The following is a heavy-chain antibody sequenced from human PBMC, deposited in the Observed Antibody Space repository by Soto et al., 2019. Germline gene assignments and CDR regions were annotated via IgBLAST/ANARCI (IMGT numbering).Heavy chain of an antibody. CDR2: IYPGDSDT. CDR3: ARGSYGSEYYYYYMDV. CDR1: GYSFTSYS. Sequence: PGESLKISCKGSGYSFTSYSIGWVRQMPGEGLEWMGIIYPGDSDTRYSPSFQGQVTISADKSISTAYLQWSSLKASDTAMYYCARGSYGSEYYYYYMDVWGKGTTVTVSS. D-gene: IGHD3-10*01. V-gene: IGHV5-51*01. J-gene: IGHJ6*03.